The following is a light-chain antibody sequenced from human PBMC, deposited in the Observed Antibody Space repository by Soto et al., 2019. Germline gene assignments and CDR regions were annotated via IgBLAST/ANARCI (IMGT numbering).Light chain of an antibody. CDR3: QQVNSYPPT. CDR2: AAS. CDR1: QGISSY. V-gene: IGKV1-9*01. J-gene: IGKJ2*01. Sequence: IQLTQSPSSLSASVGDRVTVTCRASQGISSYLAWYQQQPGKAPKLLIYAASTLQRGVSSRFSGSGSGTDFTLTISSLQPEDFAKYYCQQVNSYPPTFGQGTKLEIK.